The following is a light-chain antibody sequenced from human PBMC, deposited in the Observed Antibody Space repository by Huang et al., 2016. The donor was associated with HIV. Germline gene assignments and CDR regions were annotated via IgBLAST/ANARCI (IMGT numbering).Light chain of an antibody. Sequence: EIVLTQSPATLSLSPGERATLSCRASQSVSSYLAWYQQKPGQAPRLLIYDASNRATGIPARFSGSGSGTDFTLTISSLEPEEFAVYYCQQRNNWPPLWTFGQGTKVEIK. CDR3: QQRNNWPPLWT. J-gene: IGKJ1*01. CDR2: DAS. CDR1: QSVSSY. V-gene: IGKV3-11*01.